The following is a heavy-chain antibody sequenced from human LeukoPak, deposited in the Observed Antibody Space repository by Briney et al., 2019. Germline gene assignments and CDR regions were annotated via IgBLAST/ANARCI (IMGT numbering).Heavy chain of an antibody. CDR1: GFTFDDYA. CDR3: AKDGLELSYFDL. J-gene: IGHJ2*01. D-gene: IGHD1-1*01. Sequence: GGSLRLSCAASGFTFDDYAMHWVRQAPGKGLEWVSGISWNSGSIGYADSVKGRFTISRDNAKNSLYLQMDSLRAEDTALYYCAKDGLELSYFDLWGRGTLVTVSS. CDR2: ISWNSGSI. V-gene: IGHV3-9*01.